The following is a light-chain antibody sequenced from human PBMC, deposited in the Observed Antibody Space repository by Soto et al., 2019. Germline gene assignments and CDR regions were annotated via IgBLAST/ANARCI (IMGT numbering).Light chain of an antibody. V-gene: IGKV1-9*01. Sequence: QVPQSPSSQSASGGDSGTIACRAGPAVRGDVGWYEQKPGKAPKLLIYAASTLQSGVPSRFSGSESGTEFTLTISSLQHDDFATYCCQQYKSYSQPFGQGTK. CDR2: AAS. J-gene: IGKJ1*01. CDR3: QQYKSYSQP. CDR1: PAVRGD.